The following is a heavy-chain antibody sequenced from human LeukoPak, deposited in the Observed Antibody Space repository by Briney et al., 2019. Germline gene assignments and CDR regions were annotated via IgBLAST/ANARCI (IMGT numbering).Heavy chain of an antibody. J-gene: IGHJ5*02. V-gene: IGHV3-7*01. CDR3: AGDVGWYRFDP. Sequence: GGSLRLSCVASGFTFGGNWMSWVRQAPGKGLEWVANIKPDGSEKKYVNSVKGRFTISKDNAKNSLYLEMNSLRAEDTALYCCAGDVGWYRFDPWGQGTLVIVSS. D-gene: IGHD6-19*01. CDR2: IKPDGSEK. CDR1: GFTFGGNW.